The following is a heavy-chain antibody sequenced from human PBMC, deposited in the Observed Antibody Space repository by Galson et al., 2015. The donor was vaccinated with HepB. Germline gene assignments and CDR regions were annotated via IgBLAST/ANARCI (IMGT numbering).Heavy chain of an antibody. CDR3: AKGVRDYYYYYGMDV. J-gene: IGHJ6*01. CDR2: ISYDGSNK. CDR1: GFTFSSYG. V-gene: IGHV3-30*18. D-gene: IGHD2-8*01. Sequence: SLRLSCAASGFTFSSYGMHWVRQAPGKGLEWVAVISYDGSNKYYADSVKGRFTISRDNSKNTLYLQMNSLRAEDTAVYYCAKGVRDYYYYYGMDVWGQGTTVTVSS.